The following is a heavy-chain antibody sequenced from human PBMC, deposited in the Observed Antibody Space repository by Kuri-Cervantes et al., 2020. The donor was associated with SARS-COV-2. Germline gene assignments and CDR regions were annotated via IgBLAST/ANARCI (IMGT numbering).Heavy chain of an antibody. V-gene: IGHV4-39*07. Sequence: SETLSLTCTVSGGSIISSSYYWGWIRQPPGKGLEWIGEINHSGSTNYNPSLKSRVTISVDTSKNQFSLKLSSVTAADTAVYYCARGGIVTIRTGSEPPLSWGQGTLVTVSS. J-gene: IGHJ5*02. D-gene: IGHD3-16*02. CDR3: ARGGIVTIRTGSEPPLS. CDR1: GGSIISSSYY. CDR2: INHSGST.